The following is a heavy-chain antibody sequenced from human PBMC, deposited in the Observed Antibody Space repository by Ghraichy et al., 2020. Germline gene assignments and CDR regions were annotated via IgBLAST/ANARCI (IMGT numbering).Heavy chain of an antibody. CDR2: ISSSSSYI. D-gene: IGHD2-15*01. Sequence: GESLNISCAASGFTFSSYSMNWVRQAPGKGLEWVSSISSSSSYIYYADSVKGRFTISRDNAKNSLYLQMNSLRAEDTAVYYCARERRWSCSGGSCYSYYFDYWGQGTLVTVSS. CDR1: GFTFSSYS. V-gene: IGHV3-21*01. CDR3: ARERRWSCSGGSCYSYYFDY. J-gene: IGHJ4*02.